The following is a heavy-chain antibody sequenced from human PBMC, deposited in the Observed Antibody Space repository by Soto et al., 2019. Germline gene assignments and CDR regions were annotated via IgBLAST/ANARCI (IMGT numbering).Heavy chain of an antibody. J-gene: IGHJ4*02. V-gene: IGHV3-30*04. CDR2: ISNDGENE. CDR1: GFTFSSHA. Sequence: QVQLVESGGGVVQPGRSLRLSCVASGFTFSSHAMNWVRQAPGKGLEWVAVISNDGENEYYADSVKGRFTISRDNSKNTLYLQMFSLRTEDTAVYYCARPGQYSSIWYSGYFDYWGQGTLVTVSS. D-gene: IGHD6-13*01. CDR3: ARPGQYSSIWYSGYFDY.